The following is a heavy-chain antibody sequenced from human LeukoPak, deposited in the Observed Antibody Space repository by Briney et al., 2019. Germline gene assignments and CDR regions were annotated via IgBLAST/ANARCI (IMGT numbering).Heavy chain of an antibody. CDR1: GGSISSGSYY. Sequence: SETLSLTCTVSGGSISSGSYYWSWIRQPAGKRLEWIGRIYTSGSTNYNPSLKSRVTISVDTSKNQFSLKLSSVTAADTAVYYCARDEVGGAFDIWGQGTMVTVSS. CDR3: ARDEVGGAFDI. D-gene: IGHD4-23*01. J-gene: IGHJ3*02. V-gene: IGHV4-61*02. CDR2: IYTSGST.